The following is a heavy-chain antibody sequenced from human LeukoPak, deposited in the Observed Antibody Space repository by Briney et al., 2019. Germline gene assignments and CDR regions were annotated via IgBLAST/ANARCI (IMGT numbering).Heavy chain of an antibody. CDR2: ISGSGGST. V-gene: IGHV3-23*01. J-gene: IGHJ4*02. D-gene: IGHD4-23*01. CDR3: AKGATVAADCFDY. Sequence: GGTLRLSCAASGLTFSSYAMSCVRQAPGKGLLWVLAISGSGGSTYYADSLKGRFTISRDNSKNTLHLQMNSLSGEDRGVYCCAKGATVAADCFDYWGQGTRVTVS. CDR1: GLTFSSYA.